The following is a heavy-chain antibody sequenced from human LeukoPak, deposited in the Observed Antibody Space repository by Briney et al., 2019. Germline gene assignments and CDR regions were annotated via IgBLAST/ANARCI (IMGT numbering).Heavy chain of an antibody. J-gene: IGHJ4*02. D-gene: IGHD3-16*01. CDR2: INPNSGGT. V-gene: IGHV1-2*02. Sequence: ASVKVSCKASGYTFTGYYMHWVRQAPGQGLEWMGWINPNSGGTNYAQKFQGRVTMTRDTSISTAYMELSRLRSDDTAVYYCARAAYDYVWGSYYFDYWGQGTLVTVSS. CDR1: GYTFTGYY. CDR3: ARAAYDYVWGSYYFDY.